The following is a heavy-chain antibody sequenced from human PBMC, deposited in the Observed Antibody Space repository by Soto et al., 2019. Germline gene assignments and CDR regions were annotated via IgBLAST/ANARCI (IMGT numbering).Heavy chain of an antibody. V-gene: IGHV3-15*01. CDR2: INSKTDGGTT. CDR3: TTYRCSTTMSRA. D-gene: IGHD3-10*01. J-gene: IGHJ5*02. CDR1: GFSFSNAW. Sequence: EVQLVESGGGFVKPGGSLRLSCAASGFSFSNAWMSWVRQAPGKGLEWLGRINSKTDGGTTEYAAPVKGRFTISRDDSQNRLSLQMDSMKTEDTAVYYCTTYRCSTTMSRAWGQGTMVTVSS.